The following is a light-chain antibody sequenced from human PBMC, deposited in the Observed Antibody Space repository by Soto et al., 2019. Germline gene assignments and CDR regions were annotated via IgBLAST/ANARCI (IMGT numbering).Light chain of an antibody. CDR3: QQSYSISWT. CDR2: DAS. Sequence: DIQMTQSPSSLSASVGDRVTITCRASQSISSYVNWYQQKPGKAPNLLIYDASSLQSGVPSRFSGSGSGTDFTLTISGLRPEDFATYYCQQSYSISWTFGRGTKVEIK. CDR1: QSISSY. J-gene: IGKJ1*01. V-gene: IGKV1-39*01.